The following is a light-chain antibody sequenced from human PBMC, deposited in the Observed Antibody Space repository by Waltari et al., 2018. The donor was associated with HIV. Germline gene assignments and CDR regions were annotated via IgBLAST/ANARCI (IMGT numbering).Light chain of an antibody. CDR1: NGDISDYNY. CDR2: EVS. J-gene: IGLJ2*01. CDR3: SSFAATHKL. V-gene: IGLV2-8*01. Sequence: QSALTQSPSASGPPGHSVNISCTGANGDISDYNYVSWYQQHSNRPPKLIIFEVSKRPSGVPDRFSGSKSGNTASLFVSGLQPEDEATYFCSSFAATHKLFGGGTKLTVL.